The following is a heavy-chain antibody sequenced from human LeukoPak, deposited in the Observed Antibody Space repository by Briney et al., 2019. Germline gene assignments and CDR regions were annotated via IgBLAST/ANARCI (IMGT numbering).Heavy chain of an antibody. J-gene: IGHJ3*02. CDR1: GYTFTAYY. Sequence: VASVKVSCKASGYTFTAYYLHWVRQAPGQGLEWMGWINPNSGGASFAQKFQGRVTMTRDTSITTAYMELSSLRSDDTAMYYCARDGIYSATFDAFDIWGQGTMVTVFS. V-gene: IGHV1-2*02. D-gene: IGHD3-3*02. CDR3: ARDGIYSATFDAFDI. CDR2: INPNSGGA.